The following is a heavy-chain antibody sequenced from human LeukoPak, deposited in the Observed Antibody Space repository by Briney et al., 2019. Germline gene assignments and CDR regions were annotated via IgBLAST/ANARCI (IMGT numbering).Heavy chain of an antibody. V-gene: IGHV1-8*03. Sequence: ASVKVSCKASGYTFTSYDINWVRQATGQGLEWMGWMNPNSGNTGYAQKFQGRVTITRNTSISTAYMELSSLRSEDTAVYYCARGQKMYYYDSSGYSAFDYWGQGTLVTVSS. CDR1: GYTFTSYD. D-gene: IGHD3-22*01. CDR3: ARGQKMYYYDSSGYSAFDY. CDR2: MNPNSGNT. J-gene: IGHJ4*02.